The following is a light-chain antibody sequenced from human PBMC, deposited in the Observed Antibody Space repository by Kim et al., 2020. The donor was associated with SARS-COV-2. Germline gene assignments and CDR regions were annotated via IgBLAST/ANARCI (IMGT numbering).Light chain of an antibody. CDR3: AAWHDTLNAWV. CDR2: YNN. Sequence: GVRVTISCSGTPPDLGSNTANWYQPLPGTAPKLLIYYNNRRPSGVPDRFSGSRSGTSASLAISGLQSEDEADYYCAAWHDTLNAWVFGGGTQLTVL. CDR1: PPDLGSNT. V-gene: IGLV1-44*01. J-gene: IGLJ3*02.